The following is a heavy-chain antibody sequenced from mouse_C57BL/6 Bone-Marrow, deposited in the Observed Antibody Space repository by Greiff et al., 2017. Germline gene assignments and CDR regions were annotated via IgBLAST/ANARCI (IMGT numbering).Heavy chain of an antibody. CDR2: IYPRSGNT. CDR3: ARETHLSWFAY. J-gene: IGHJ3*01. Sequence: VQLQQSGAELARPGASVKLSCKASGYTFTSYGMSWVKQRTGQGLEWIGEIYPRSGNTYYNEKFKGKATLTADKSSSTAYMELRSLTSEDSAVYFCARETHLSWFAYWGQGTLVTVSA. V-gene: IGHV1-81*01. D-gene: IGHD2-3*01. CDR1: GYTFTSYG.